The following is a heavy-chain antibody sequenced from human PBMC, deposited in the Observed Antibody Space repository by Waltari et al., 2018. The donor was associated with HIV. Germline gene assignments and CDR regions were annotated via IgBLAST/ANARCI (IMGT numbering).Heavy chain of an antibody. J-gene: IGHJ5*02. CDR1: GYPISSGYY. V-gene: IGHV4-38-2*01. CDR3: AGEVGYCSGGTCYSGWFDP. Sequence: QVQLQESGPGLVKPSETLSLTCAVSGYPISSGYYWGWIRQPPGKGLEWIGSIHHSGSTYANPSLKSRVTLSVDTSKNHFSLKLNSVTAADKAVYYCAGEVGYCSGGTCYSGWFDPWGQGTLVTVSS. CDR2: IHHSGST. D-gene: IGHD2-15*01.